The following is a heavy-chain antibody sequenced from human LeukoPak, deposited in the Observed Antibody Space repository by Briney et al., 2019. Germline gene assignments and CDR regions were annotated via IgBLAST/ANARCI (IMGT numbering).Heavy chain of an antibody. CDR3: ARDYGEGGYYFDY. CDR2: ISSDGSST. CDR1: GFTFSTYW. D-gene: IGHD4-17*01. V-gene: IGHV3-74*01. Sequence: GGSLRLSCAASGFTFSTYWMHWVRHAPGKGLVWLSRISSDGSSTNYADSVKGRFTISRDNAKNTLYLQMNSLRAEDTAVYYCARDYGEGGYYFDYWGQGTLVTVSS. J-gene: IGHJ4*02.